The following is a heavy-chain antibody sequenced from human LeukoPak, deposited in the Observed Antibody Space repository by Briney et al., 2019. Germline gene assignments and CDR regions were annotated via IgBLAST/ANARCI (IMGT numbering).Heavy chain of an antibody. CDR2: ISSSGLHI. J-gene: IGHJ4*02. V-gene: IGHV3-21*01. D-gene: IGHD3-22*01. Sequence: GGSLRLSCAASGFTFNAYNMNWVRQAPGKGLEWVSSISSSGLHIYYADSLKGRFTISRDNAKSSLYLQMNSLRAEDTAVYYCATLRRSTYYYDSTDYYEDCWGQGTLVTVSS. CDR3: ATLRRSTYYYDSTDYYEDC. CDR1: GFTFNAYN.